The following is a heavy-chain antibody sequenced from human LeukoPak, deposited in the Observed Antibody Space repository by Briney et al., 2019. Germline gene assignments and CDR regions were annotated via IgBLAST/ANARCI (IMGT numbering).Heavy chain of an antibody. D-gene: IGHD1-1*01. Sequence: GASVKVSCKASGYTFTSYGISWVRQAPGQGLEWMGWISAYNGNTNYAQKLQGRVTMTRDTSTSTAYMELRTLRSDDTAVYYCARDKLERRPYYYGMDVWGKATTVTVSS. V-gene: IGHV1-18*04. J-gene: IGHJ6*04. CDR3: ARDKLERRPYYYGMDV. CDR2: ISAYNGNT. CDR1: GYTFTSYG.